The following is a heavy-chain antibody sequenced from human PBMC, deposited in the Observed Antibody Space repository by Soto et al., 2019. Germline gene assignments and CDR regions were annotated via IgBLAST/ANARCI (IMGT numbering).Heavy chain of an antibody. Sequence: LSLTCTVSGDSISTADYYWNWIRQPPGKGLEWIGYIYYSGNTYYIPSLKSRVTISVDTSKNQISLKLNSVTAADTAVYYCARGIYSTSSFFDSWGQGTLVTVSS. D-gene: IGHD6-6*01. CDR2: IYYSGNT. J-gene: IGHJ4*02. V-gene: IGHV4-30-4*01. CDR3: ARGIYSTSSFFDS. CDR1: GDSISTADYY.